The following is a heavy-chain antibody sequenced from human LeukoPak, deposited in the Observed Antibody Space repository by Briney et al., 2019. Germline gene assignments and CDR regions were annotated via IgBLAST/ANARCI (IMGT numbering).Heavy chain of an antibody. Sequence: NPSETLSLTCTVSGGSISSSSHYWAWIRQPPGKGLEWIGTIYYSGITYYNPSLKSRVTISVDTSKNQFSLKLSSVTAADTAAYYCARASSRYQLPTVVGFDPWGQGTLVTVSS. J-gene: IGHJ5*02. CDR1: GGSISSSSHY. D-gene: IGHD2-2*01. V-gene: IGHV4-39*07. CDR2: IYYSGIT. CDR3: ARASSRYQLPTVVGFDP.